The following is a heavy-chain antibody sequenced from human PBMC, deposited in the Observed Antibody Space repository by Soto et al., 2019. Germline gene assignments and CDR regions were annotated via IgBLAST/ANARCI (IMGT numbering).Heavy chain of an antibody. CDR3: ARAVTIFGVVMFRQSMDV. CDR2: ISAYNGNT. CDR1: GYTFTSYC. D-gene: IGHD3-3*01. Sequence: ASVNVSCKSSGYTFTSYCISWVREAPGQGLEWMGWISAYNGNTNYAQKLQGRVTMTTDTSTSTAYMELRSLRSDDTAVYYCARAVTIFGVVMFRQSMDVWGQGTTVTVSS. J-gene: IGHJ6*02. V-gene: IGHV1-18*01.